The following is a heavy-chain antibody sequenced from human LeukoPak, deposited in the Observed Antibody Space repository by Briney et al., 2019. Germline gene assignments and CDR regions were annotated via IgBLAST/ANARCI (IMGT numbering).Heavy chain of an antibody. CDR1: GFTFSSYW. V-gene: IGHV3-23*01. J-gene: IGHJ4*02. CDR3: AKLGAGIVVVPAAN. Sequence: GGSLRLSCAASGFTFSSYWMSWVRQAPGKGLEWVSAISGSGGSTYYADSVKGRFTISRDNSKNTLYLQMNSLRAEDTAVYYCAKLGAGIVVVPAANWGQGTLVTVSS. CDR2: ISGSGGST. D-gene: IGHD2-2*01.